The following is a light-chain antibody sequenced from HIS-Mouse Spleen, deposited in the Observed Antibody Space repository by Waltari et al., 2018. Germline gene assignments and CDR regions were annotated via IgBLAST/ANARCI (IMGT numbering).Light chain of an antibody. Sequence: EIVMTQSPATLSVSPGERATLSCRASQRVSSNLAWYQQKPGQAPRPLIYGASTRATGIPARCSGSGSGTEFTLTISSMQSEDFAVYYCQQYNNWWTFGQGTKVEIK. CDR3: QQYNNWWT. CDR2: GAS. J-gene: IGKJ1*01. CDR1: QRVSSN. V-gene: IGKV3-15*01.